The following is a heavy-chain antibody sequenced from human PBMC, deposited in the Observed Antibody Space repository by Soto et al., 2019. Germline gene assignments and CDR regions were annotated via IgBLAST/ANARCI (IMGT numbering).Heavy chain of an antibody. Sequence: ASVKVSCKASGGTFSSYAISWVRQAPGQGLEWMGGIIPIFGTANYAQKFQGRVTITADESTSTAYMELSSLRSEDTAVYYCARGHSYGNIIGYWGQGTLVTVSS. V-gene: IGHV1-69*13. D-gene: IGHD5-18*01. CDR3: ARGHSYGNIIGY. CDR1: GGTFSSYA. CDR2: IIPIFGTA. J-gene: IGHJ4*02.